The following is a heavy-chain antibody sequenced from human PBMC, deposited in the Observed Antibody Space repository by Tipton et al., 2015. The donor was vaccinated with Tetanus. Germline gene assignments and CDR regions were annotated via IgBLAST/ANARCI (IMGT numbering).Heavy chain of an antibody. V-gene: IGHV4-31*03. CDR3: ARDGGNYFYYGMNV. CDR1: GVSIKGGGFY. CDR2: IYSPGTT. Sequence: TLSLTCSVSGVSIKGGGFYWTWIRQPPGKGLEWIGYIYSPGTTSYAPSLRGRATILFDSVKNHFSLSLSSVTAADTAMYYCARDGGNYFYYGMNVWGQGAAVTVSS. J-gene: IGHJ6*02.